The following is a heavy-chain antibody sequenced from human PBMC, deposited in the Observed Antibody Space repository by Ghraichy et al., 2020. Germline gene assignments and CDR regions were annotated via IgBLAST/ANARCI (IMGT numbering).Heavy chain of an antibody. CDR1: GFTLSNYY. J-gene: IGHJ3*02. CDR3: VREADDFDI. CDR2: IKSDGRNI. V-gene: IGHV3-74*01. Sequence: LSLTCAASGFTLSNYYMHWVRQAPGKGLVWVSLIKSDGRNIIFADSVKGRFIISRDNAKNTLYLQMNSLRAEDTAVYYCVREADDFDIWGQGTVVTVSS.